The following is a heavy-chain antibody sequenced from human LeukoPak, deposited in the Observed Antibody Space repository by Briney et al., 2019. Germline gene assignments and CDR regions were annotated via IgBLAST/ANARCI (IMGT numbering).Heavy chain of an antibody. Sequence: GGSLRLSCEASRFTFSSYSMSWVRQAPGKGLEWVSFIYSDNTHYSDSVKGRFTISRDNSKNTLYLQMNSLRAEDTAVYYCARRAGAYSHPYDYWGQGTLVTVSS. CDR1: RFTFSSYS. J-gene: IGHJ4*02. CDR2: IYSDNT. CDR3: ARRAGAYSHPYDY. V-gene: IGHV3-53*01. D-gene: IGHD4/OR15-4a*01.